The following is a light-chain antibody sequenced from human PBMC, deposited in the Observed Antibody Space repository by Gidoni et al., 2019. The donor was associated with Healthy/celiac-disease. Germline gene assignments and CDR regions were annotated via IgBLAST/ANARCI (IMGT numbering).Light chain of an antibody. J-gene: IGLJ2*01. CDR3: QSYDSSLSAYVV. CDR2: GNS. Sequence: QSVLTQPPSVSVAPGQRVTLSCTGRSSNIGAGSGVHWYQQLPGTAPNLLIYGNSNRPSGVPDRFSGSKSGPSAALAITGLQAEDEADYYCQSYDSSLSAYVVFGGGTKLTVL. V-gene: IGLV1-40*01. CDR1: SSNIGAGSG.